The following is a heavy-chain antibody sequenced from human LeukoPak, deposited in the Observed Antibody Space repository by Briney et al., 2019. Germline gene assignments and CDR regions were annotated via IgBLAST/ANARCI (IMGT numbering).Heavy chain of an antibody. D-gene: IGHD1-1*01. CDR3: ARGLERRPFYYYYYGMDV. CDR1: GFTFSSYD. CDR2: IGTAGDT. V-gene: IGHV3-13*01. J-gene: IGHJ6*02. Sequence: GGSLRLSCAASGFTFSSYDMHWVRHATGKGLEWVSAIGTAGDTYYPGSVKGRFTISRENAKNSLYLQMNSLRAGDTAVYYCARGLERRPFYYYYYGMDVWGQGTTVTVSS.